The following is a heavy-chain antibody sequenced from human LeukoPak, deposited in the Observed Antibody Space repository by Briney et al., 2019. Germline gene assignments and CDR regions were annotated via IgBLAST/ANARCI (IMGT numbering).Heavy chain of an antibody. CDR2: IYTSGRT. D-gene: IGHD4-17*01. V-gene: IGHV4-4*09. CDR1: GGSISSYY. J-gene: IGHJ5*02. Sequence: SETLSLTCTVSGGSISSYYWSWIRQPPGKGLEWIGYIYTSGRTNYNPSLKSRVTISVDTSKNQFSLKLSSVTAADTAEYYCARHGPTVTTYGWFDPWGQGTLVTVSS. CDR3: ARHGPTVTTYGWFDP.